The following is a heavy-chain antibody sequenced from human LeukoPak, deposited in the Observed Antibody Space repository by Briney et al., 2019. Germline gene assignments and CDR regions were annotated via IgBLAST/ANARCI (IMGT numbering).Heavy chain of an antibody. CDR1: GGSISSSNW. D-gene: IGHD2-2*01. V-gene: IGHV4-4*02. CDR2: IYHSGST. Sequence: SGTPSLTCAVSGGSISSSNWWSWVRQPPGKGLEWIGEIYHSGSTNYNPSLKSRVTISVDKSKNQFSLKLSSVTAADTAVYYCARAVVPAAMDYYYYMDVWGKGTTVTVSS. J-gene: IGHJ6*03. CDR3: ARAVVPAAMDYYYYMDV.